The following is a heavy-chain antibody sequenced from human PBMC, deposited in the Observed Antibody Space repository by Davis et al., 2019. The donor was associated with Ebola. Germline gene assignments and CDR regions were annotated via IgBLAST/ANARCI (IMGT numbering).Heavy chain of an antibody. CDR1: GYTFTGYY. CDR3: ARGGGGVTIFGVVITANYYYYGMDV. CDR2: INHNSGGT. V-gene: IGHV1-2*04. D-gene: IGHD3-3*01. Sequence: ASVKVSCKASGYTFTGYYMHWVRQAPGQGLEWMGWINHNSGGTNYAQKFQGWVTVTRDTSISTAYMELSRLRSDDTTVYYCARGGGGVTIFGVVITANYYYYGMDVWGQGTTVTVSS. J-gene: IGHJ6*02.